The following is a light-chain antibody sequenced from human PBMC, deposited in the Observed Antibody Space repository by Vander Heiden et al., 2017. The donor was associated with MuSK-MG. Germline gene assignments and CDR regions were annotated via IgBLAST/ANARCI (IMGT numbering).Light chain of an antibody. V-gene: IGKV1-39*01. CDR2: AAS. J-gene: IGKJ4*02. CDR3: QQSYSTPPLT. CDR1: QSISSY. Sequence: DIQMTQSPSSLSASVGDRVTITCRASQSISSYLNWYQQKRGKAPRLLIYAASSLQSGVPSRFSGSGSGTDFTLTISSLQPEDFATYYCQQSYSTPPLTFGGGTKVEI.